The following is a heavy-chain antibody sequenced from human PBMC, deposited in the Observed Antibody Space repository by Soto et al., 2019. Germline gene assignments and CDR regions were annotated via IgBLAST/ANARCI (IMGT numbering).Heavy chain of an antibody. Sequence: PGGSLRLSCAASGFTFSRYAMSWVRQAPGKGLEWVSAISGSGGSTYYADSVKGRVTISRDNSKNTLYLQMNSLRAEDTAVYYCARSRLKREMATPFDYCGQGTLVTVSS. J-gene: IGHJ4*02. V-gene: IGHV3-23*01. CDR1: GFTFSRYA. D-gene: IGHD5-12*01. CDR3: ARSRLKREMATPFDY. CDR2: ISGSGGST.